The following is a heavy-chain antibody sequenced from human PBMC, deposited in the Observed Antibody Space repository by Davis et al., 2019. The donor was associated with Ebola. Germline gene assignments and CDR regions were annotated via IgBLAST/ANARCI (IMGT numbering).Heavy chain of an antibody. CDR2: IHSDGSST. V-gene: IGHV3-74*01. CDR1: CLTSSRYW. CDR3: ASCGSEFDP. J-gene: IGHJ5*02. Sequence: GESPITSCASSCLTSSRYWLHWVRPPPGNGLVWVSRIHSDGSSTSYADSVKGRFTISRDNAKNTLYLQMNSLRAEDTAVYYGASCGSEFDPWGQGTLVTVSS.